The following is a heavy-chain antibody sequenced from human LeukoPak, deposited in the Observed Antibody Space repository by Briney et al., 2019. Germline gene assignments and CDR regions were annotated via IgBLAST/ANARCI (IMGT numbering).Heavy chain of an antibody. CDR3: ARRIINRPGALNWFDP. CDR2: MNPNSGNT. V-gene: IGHV1-8*01. Sequence: ASVKVSCKASGYTFTSYDINWVRQATGQGLEWMGWMNPNSGNTGYAQKFQGRVTMTRNTSISTAYMELSSLRSEDTAVYYCARRIINRPGALNWFDPWGQGTLVTVSS. D-gene: IGHD2/OR15-2a*01. J-gene: IGHJ5*02. CDR1: GYTFTSYD.